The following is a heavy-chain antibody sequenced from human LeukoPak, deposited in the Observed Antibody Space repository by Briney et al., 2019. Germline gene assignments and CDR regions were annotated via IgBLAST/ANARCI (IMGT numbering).Heavy chain of an antibody. V-gene: IGHV1-2*04. CDR1: GYTFTSYA. Sequence: GASVKVSCKASGYTFTSYAMNWVRQAPGQGLEWMGWINPNSGGTNYAQKFQGWVTMTRDTSISTAYMELSRLRSDDTAVYYCATSQLYSSSSEFDYWGQGTLVTVSS. CDR2: INPNSGGT. CDR3: ATSQLYSSSSEFDY. D-gene: IGHD6-6*01. J-gene: IGHJ4*02.